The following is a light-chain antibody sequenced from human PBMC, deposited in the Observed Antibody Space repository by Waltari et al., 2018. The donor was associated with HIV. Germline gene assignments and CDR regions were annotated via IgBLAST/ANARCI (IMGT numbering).Light chain of an antibody. CDR1: SSDVGASDY. J-gene: IGLJ2*01. Sequence: QSALTQPASVSGSPGQSISISCSGTSSDVGASDYVSWYHQHPGEAPTLILYEVKKRPSGISNRCSGSKSGNTASLTISGLQVEDEAHYYCSSYSASGTLVLFGGGTRLTVL. V-gene: IGLV2-14*01. CDR2: EVK. CDR3: SSYSASGTLVL.